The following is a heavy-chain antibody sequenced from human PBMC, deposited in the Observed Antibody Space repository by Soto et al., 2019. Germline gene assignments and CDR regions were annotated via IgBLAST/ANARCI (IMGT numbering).Heavy chain of an antibody. Sequence: EVQLVESGGGLVQPGGSLRFSCAASGFTFSSYWMHWVRQAPGKGLVWVSRINSDGSSTSYADSVKGRFTISRDNAKNTLDLQMNSLRVEDTAVYYCARESVLGYSSSWPYFDYWGQGTLVTVSS. J-gene: IGHJ4*02. CDR2: INSDGSST. CDR3: ARESVLGYSSSWPYFDY. V-gene: IGHV3-74*01. D-gene: IGHD6-13*01. CDR1: GFTFSSYW.